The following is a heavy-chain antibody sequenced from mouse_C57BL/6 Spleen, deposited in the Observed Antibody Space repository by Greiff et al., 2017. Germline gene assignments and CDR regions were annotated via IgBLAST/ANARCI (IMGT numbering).Heavy chain of an antibody. CDR2: ISNDGSN. CDR3: ARAYDYYGFAY. D-gene: IGHD1-1*01. CDR1: GYSITSGYS. V-gene: IGHV3-6*01. Sequence: EVQLQESGPGLVKPSQSLSLTCSVTGYSITSGYSWNWIRPFPGNKLAWMGYISNDGSNTYNPSLKNRISITRDTSKSQLFLKLNSVTTEDTATYYCARAYDYYGFAYWGPGTLVTVSA. J-gene: IGHJ3*01.